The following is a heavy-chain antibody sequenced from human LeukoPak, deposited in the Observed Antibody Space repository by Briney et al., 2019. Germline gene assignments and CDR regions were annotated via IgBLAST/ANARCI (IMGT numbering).Heavy chain of an antibody. J-gene: IGHJ4*02. CDR2: LSGSGVTT. D-gene: IGHD3-3*01. CDR3: ARGVTLPYYFDY. Sequence: PGGSLRLSCAASGFTFSSYAMTWVRQAPGRGLEWVSALSGSGVTTYYADSVKGRFTLSRDNSKNTLYLQMNSLRAEDTAVYYCARGVTLPYYFDYWGQGTLVTVSS. CDR1: GFTFSSYA. V-gene: IGHV3-23*01.